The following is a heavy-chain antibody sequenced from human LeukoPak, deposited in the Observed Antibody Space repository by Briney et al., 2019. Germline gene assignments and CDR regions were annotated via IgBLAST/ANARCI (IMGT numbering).Heavy chain of an antibody. V-gene: IGHV3-21*01. CDR2: ISSSSSYI. CDR1: GFTFSSYS. CDR3: ARADYYDSSGCVDY. D-gene: IGHD3-22*01. Sequence: GGSLRLSCAASGFTFSSYSMNWDRQAPGEGLEWVTSISSSSSYIYYAASVKGRFTISRDNAKNSLYLQMNSLRAEDTAVYYCARADYYDSSGCVDYWGQGTLVTVSS. J-gene: IGHJ4*02.